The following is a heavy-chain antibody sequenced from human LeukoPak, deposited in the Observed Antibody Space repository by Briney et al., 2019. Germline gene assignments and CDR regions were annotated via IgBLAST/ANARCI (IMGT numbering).Heavy chain of an antibody. Sequence: GESLKISCKGSGYSFTSYWIGWVRQMPGKGLEWMGIIYPGDSDTRYSPSFQGQVTISADKSISTAYLQWSSLKASDTAMYYCASLAGYCSGGSCSSPDAFDIWGQGTMVTVSS. D-gene: IGHD2-15*01. CDR2: IYPGDSDT. V-gene: IGHV5-51*01. J-gene: IGHJ3*02. CDR1: GYSFTSYW. CDR3: ASLAGYCSGGSCSSPDAFDI.